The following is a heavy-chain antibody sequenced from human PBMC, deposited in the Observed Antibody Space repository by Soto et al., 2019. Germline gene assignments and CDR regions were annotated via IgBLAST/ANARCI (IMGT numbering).Heavy chain of an antibody. CDR2: IGASGDNT. Sequence: VQLLESGGGLVQPGGSLRLSCAASGFTFNRFAMTWVRQAPGKGLEWVSTIGASGDNTFYADSVKGRFTISRDNSGDTLFLQMNRLRAEDTALYCCAKLGYCSGGTCYLDYYNGLDVWGQGTTVTVSS. CDR3: AKLGYCSGGTCYLDYYNGLDV. V-gene: IGHV3-23*01. CDR1: GFTFNRFA. D-gene: IGHD2-15*01. J-gene: IGHJ6*02.